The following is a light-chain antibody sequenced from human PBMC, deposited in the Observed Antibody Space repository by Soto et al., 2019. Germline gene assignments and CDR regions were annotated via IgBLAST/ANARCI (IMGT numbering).Light chain of an antibody. CDR1: TSNIANYH. V-gene: IGLV1-51*01. Sequence: QSVLTQPPSVSAAPGQKVSISCSGSTSNIANYHVSWYQRLPGTAPKLLFSDNDKRPSGIPDRFSSSNSSTSSTLEITGLQPADEADNLCGTWDDSLSFHFFGTGTKVTVL. CDR3: GTWDDSLSFHF. CDR2: DND. J-gene: IGLJ1*01.